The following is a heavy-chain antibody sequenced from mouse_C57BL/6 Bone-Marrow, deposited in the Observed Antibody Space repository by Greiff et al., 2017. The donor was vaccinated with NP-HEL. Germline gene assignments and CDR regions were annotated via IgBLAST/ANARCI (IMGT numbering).Heavy chain of an antibody. CDR3: ARGVSITTVVANYFDY. CDR2: ISYDGSN. Sequence: EVQLQQSGPGLVKPSQSLSLTCSVTGYSITSGYYWNWIRQFPGNKLEWMGYISYDGSNNYNPSLKNRISITRDTSKNQFFLKLNSVTTEDTATYYCARGVSITTVVANYFDYWGQGTTLTVSS. D-gene: IGHD1-1*01. V-gene: IGHV3-6*01. CDR1: GYSITSGYY. J-gene: IGHJ2*01.